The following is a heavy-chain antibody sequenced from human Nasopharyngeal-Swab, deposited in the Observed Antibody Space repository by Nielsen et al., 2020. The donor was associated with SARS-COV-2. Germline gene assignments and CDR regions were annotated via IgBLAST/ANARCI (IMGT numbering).Heavy chain of an antibody. Sequence: GSLRLSCAVYGGSFSGYYWSWIRQPPGKGLEWIGEINHSGSTNYNPSLKSRVTISVGTSKNQFSLKLSSVTAADTAVYYCARARLFTYYYDSSGYYYFDYWGQGTLVTVSS. CDR3: ARARLFTYYYDSSGYYYFDY. V-gene: IGHV4-34*01. CDR2: INHSGST. CDR1: GGSFSGYY. D-gene: IGHD3-22*01. J-gene: IGHJ4*02.